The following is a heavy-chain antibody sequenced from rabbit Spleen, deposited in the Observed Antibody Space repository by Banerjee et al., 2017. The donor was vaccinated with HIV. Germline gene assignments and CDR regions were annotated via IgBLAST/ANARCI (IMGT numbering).Heavy chain of an antibody. D-gene: IGHD1-1*01. J-gene: IGHJ4*01. V-gene: IGHV1S45*01. CDR1: GFSFNNNYW. CDR3: ARDLTSVVGWNFNL. Sequence: QEKLEEAGGGLVKPEGSLTLTCTASGFSFNNNYWICWVRQAPGKGLELIACIYTGNNGNTYYATWAKGRFTISRTSSTTVTLQMTSLTAADTATYFCARDLTSVVGWNFNLWGQGTLVTVS. CDR2: IYTGNNGNT.